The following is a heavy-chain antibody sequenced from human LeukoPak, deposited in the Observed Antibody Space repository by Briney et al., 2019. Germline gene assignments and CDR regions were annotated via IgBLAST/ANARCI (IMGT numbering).Heavy chain of an antibody. J-gene: IGHJ4*02. Sequence: ASVKVSCKASGYTFTSYWIGWVRQMPGKGLEWMGIIYPGDSDTRYSPSFQGQVTISADKSISTAYLQWSSLKASDTAMYYCATRRAYDSSGPDYWGQGTLVTVSS. D-gene: IGHD3-22*01. CDR2: IYPGDSDT. CDR1: GYTFTSYW. V-gene: IGHV5-51*01. CDR3: ATRRAYDSSGPDY.